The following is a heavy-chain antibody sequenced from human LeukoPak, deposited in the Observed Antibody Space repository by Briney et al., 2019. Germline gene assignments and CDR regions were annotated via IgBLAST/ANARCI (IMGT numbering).Heavy chain of an antibody. J-gene: IGHJ4*02. V-gene: IGHV4-4*02. CDR1: GGSISSSNW. CDR2: IYHSGST. D-gene: IGHD2-2*01. Sequence: TSETLSLTCAVSGGSISSSNWWSWVRQPPGKGLEWIGEIYHSGSTNYNPSLKSRVTISVDTSKNQFSLKLSSVTAADTAVYYCARATLGYCSSTSCPAGVFDYWGQGTLVTVSS. CDR3: ARATLGYCSSTSCPAGVFDY.